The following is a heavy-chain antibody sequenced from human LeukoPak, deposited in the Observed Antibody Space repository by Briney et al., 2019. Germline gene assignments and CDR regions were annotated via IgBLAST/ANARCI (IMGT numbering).Heavy chain of an antibody. CDR2: ISAYNGNT. D-gene: IGHD2-2*01. Sequence: GASVKVSCKASGYTFTSYGISWVRQAPGQGLEWMGWISAYNGNTNYAQKLQGRVTMTTDTSTSTAYMELRSLRSDDTAVYYCARGARYCSSTSCYYYYMDVWGKGTTVTVSS. V-gene: IGHV1-18*01. CDR3: ARGARYCSSTSCYYYYMDV. CDR1: GYTFTSYG. J-gene: IGHJ6*03.